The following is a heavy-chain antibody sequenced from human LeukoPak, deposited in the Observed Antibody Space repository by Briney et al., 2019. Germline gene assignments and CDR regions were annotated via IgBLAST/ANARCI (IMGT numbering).Heavy chain of an antibody. CDR2: INHSGST. J-gene: IGHJ5*02. CDR1: GGSFSGYY. Sequence: SETLSLTCAVYGGSFSGYYWSWIRQPPGKGLEWIGEINHSGSTNYNPSLKSRVTISVDTSKNQSSLKLSSVTAADTAVYYCARSWGIVVVPAVKWFDPWGQGTLVTVSS. D-gene: IGHD2-2*01. CDR3: ARSWGIVVVPAVKWFDP. V-gene: IGHV4-34*01.